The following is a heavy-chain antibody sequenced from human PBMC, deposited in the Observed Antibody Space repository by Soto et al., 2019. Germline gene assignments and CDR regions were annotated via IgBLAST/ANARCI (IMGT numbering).Heavy chain of an antibody. CDR2: IYYSGST. Sequence: QVQLQESGPGLVKPSETLSLTCTVSGGSISSYYWSWIRQPPGKGLEWIGYIYYSGSTNYNPSLKSRVTISVDTSKKQCSLKLSSVTAADTAVYYCAREGEQLVLDYWGQGTLVTVSS. CDR3: AREGEQLVLDY. D-gene: IGHD6-13*01. V-gene: IGHV4-59*01. CDR1: GGSISSYY. J-gene: IGHJ4*02.